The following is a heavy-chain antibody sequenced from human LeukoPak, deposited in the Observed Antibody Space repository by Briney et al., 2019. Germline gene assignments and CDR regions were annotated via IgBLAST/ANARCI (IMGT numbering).Heavy chain of an antibody. CDR3: AREICYDNFPDY. V-gene: IGHV3-21*01. J-gene: IGHJ4*02. CDR2: ISSSSSYI. Sequence: GGSLRLSCAASGFTFSSYSMNWVRQAPGRGLEWVSSISSSSSYIYYAASVKGRFTISRDNAKNSLYLQMNSLRAEDTAVYYCAREICYDNFPDYWGQGTLVTVSS. CDR1: GFTFSSYS. D-gene: IGHD3-22*01.